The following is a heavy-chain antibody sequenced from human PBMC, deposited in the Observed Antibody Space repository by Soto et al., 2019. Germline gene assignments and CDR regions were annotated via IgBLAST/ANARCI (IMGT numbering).Heavy chain of an antibody. CDR2: ISGDGINT. CDR1: GFNFGFFG. Sequence: GGSLRLSCAASGFNFGFFGMHWVRQAPGKGLEWVAFISGDGINTQYADSVRGRFTLSRDYSRKTMYLQMDSLRDEDTALYYCARGNLSIDFDSWGLGTLVTVSS. V-gene: IGHV3-30*03. J-gene: IGHJ4*02. CDR3: ARGNLSIDFDS. D-gene: IGHD2-21*01.